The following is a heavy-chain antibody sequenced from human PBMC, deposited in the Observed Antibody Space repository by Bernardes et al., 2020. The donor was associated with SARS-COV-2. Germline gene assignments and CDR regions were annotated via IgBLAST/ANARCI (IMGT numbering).Heavy chain of an antibody. D-gene: IGHD5-12*01. CDR1: GFSFSDYW. J-gene: IGHJ4*02. CDR3: TRGPLSGYGSFGV. Sequence: GGSLRLSCAASGFSFSDYWMHWVRQAPGQGLMWVSRINGGGSSVNYADSVKGRFTISRDNAKNTLYLQMSSLSAEDTAVYYCTRGPLSGYGSFGVWGQGTLVTGSS. CDR2: INGGGSSV. V-gene: IGHV3-74*01.